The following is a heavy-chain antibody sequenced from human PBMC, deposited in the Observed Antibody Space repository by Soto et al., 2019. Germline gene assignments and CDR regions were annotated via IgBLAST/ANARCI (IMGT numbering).Heavy chain of an antibody. J-gene: IGHJ5*02. CDR1: GFTFSSYA. D-gene: IGHD1-7*01. CDR2: ISGSGGST. CDR3: AKDAVGGLELPNWFDP. V-gene: IGHV3-23*01. Sequence: GGSLRLSCAASGFTFSSYAMSWVRQAPGKGLEWVSAISGSGGSTYYADSVKGRFTISRDNSKNTLYLQMNSLRAEDTAVYYCAKDAVGGLELPNWFDPWGQGTLVTVSS.